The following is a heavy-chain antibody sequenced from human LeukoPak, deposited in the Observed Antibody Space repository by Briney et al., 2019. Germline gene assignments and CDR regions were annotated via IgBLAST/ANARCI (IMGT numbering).Heavy chain of an antibody. V-gene: IGHV7-4-1*02. D-gene: IGHD4-17*01. J-gene: IGHJ6*03. CDR3: ARGLPTVTLTYCYMEV. CDR1: GYTFTSYA. Sequence: ASLKVSCKASGYTFTSYAMNWVLQDPGQGLEGRGWINTNTGNPTYAQRFTGRFVFSLDTSVSTAYLQLSSLQAEETAVYCCARGLPTVTLTYCYMEVWGKGTTVTV. CDR2: INTNTGNP.